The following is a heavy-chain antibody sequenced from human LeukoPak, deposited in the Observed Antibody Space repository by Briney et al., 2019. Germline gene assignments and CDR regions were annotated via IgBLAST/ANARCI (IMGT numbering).Heavy chain of an antibody. D-gene: IGHD3-10*01. Sequence: KPSETLSLTCAVYGVSFSGYYWSWIRQPPGKGLEWIGEINHSGSTNYNPSLKSRVTISVDTSKNQFSLKLSSVTAADTAVYYCAKQYGSGSSNWFDPWGQGTLVTVSS. CDR1: GVSFSGYY. V-gene: IGHV4-34*01. CDR3: AKQYGSGSSNWFDP. J-gene: IGHJ5*02. CDR2: INHSGST.